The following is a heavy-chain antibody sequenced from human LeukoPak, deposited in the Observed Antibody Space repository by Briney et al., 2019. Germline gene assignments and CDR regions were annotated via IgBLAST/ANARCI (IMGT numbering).Heavy chain of an antibody. Sequence: GGSLRLSCTASGFTFTDYIMHWVRQAPGKGLEWVSSISGSGAYIYYADSVKGRFTISRDSAKNSLYLQMSSLRAEDTALYYCAGRCSVTRCHFYSYGMDVWGQGTTVTGSS. CDR2: ISGSGAYI. V-gene: IGHV3-21*06. CDR1: GFTFTDYI. CDR3: AGRCSVTRCHFYSYGMDV. J-gene: IGHJ6*02. D-gene: IGHD2-15*01.